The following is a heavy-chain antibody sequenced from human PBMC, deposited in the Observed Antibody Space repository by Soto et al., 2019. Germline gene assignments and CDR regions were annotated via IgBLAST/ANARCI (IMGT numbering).Heavy chain of an antibody. V-gene: IGHV1-3*01. D-gene: IGHD3-22*01. Sequence: VXVSCKASGYTFTSYAMHWVRQAPGQRLEWMGWINAGNGNTKYSQKFQGRVTITRDTSASTAYMELRSLRSDDTAVYYCAREDDSSGYYPDAFDIWGQGTMVTVSS. CDR2: INAGNGNT. J-gene: IGHJ3*02. CDR3: AREDDSSGYYPDAFDI. CDR1: GYTFTSYA.